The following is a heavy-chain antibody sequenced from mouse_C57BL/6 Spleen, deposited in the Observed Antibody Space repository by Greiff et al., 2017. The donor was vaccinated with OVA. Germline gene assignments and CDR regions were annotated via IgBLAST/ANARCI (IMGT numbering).Heavy chain of an antibody. CDR2: ISYSGST. D-gene: IGHD2-12*01. Sequence: EVQGVESGPGMVKPSQSLSLTCTVTGYSITSGYDWHWIRHFPGNKLEWMGYISYSGSTNYNPSLKSRISITHDTSKNHFFLKLNSVTTEDTATYYCAREDSPYWYFDVWGTGTTVTVSS. J-gene: IGHJ1*03. V-gene: IGHV3-1*01. CDR3: AREDSPYWYFDV. CDR1: GYSITSGYD.